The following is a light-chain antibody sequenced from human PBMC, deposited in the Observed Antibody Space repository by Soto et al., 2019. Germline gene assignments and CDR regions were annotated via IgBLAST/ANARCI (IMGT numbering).Light chain of an antibody. J-gene: IGLJ3*02. CDR3: SSYTSSGAGV. Sequence: QSALTQPASVSGSPGQWITISCTGTGSDVGGYNYVSWYQQHPGEVSKLIIYEVTNRPSGISNRFSGSKSGNTASLTISGLQAEDEADYYCSSYTSSGAGVFGGGTKLTVL. V-gene: IGLV2-14*01. CDR2: EVT. CDR1: GSDVGGYNY.